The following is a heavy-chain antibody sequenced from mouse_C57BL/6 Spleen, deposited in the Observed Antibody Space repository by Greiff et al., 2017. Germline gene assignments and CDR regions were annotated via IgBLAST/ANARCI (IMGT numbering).Heavy chain of an antibody. CDR3: ARDYYYGSSPIAMDY. V-gene: IGHV3-6*01. J-gene: IGHJ4*01. CDR1: GYSITSGYY. D-gene: IGHD1-1*01. Sequence: EVKLQESGPGLVKPSQSLSLTCSVTGYSITSGYYWNWIRQFPGNKLEWMGYISYDGSNNYNPSLKNRISITRDTSKNQFFLKLNSVTTEDTATYYCARDYYYGSSPIAMDYWGQGTSVTVSS. CDR2: ISYDGSN.